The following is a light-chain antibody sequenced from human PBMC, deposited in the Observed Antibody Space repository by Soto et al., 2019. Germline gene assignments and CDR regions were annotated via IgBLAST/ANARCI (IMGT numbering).Light chain of an antibody. V-gene: IGKV3D-15*01. J-gene: IGKJ5*01. CDR3: HQLHTYPLT. Sequence: EIVMTQSPATLSVSPGESAPLSCRASQSVSSNLAWYQQKPGQAPRLLIYGASSRATGIPARFSGSGSGTDFTLTISNLEPEDFATYYCHQLHTYPLTFGQGTRLEIK. CDR2: GAS. CDR1: QSVSSN.